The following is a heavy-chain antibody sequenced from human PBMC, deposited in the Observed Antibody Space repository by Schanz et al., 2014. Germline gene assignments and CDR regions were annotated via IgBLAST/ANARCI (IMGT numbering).Heavy chain of an antibody. CDR1: GFTFGDYA. CDR2: INTGVNT. V-gene: IGHV3-23*01. J-gene: IGHJ4*02. CDR3: AKVRYSSGWRGDYFDE. Sequence: EVQLLESGGGLVQPGGSLRLSCAASGFTFGDYAMTWVRQAPGKGLEWVSAINTGVNTYYADSVRGRFTMSRDNAKNTLYLQMNSLRAEDTAVYYCAKVRYSSGWRGDYFDEWGKGTLVTVAS. D-gene: IGHD6-25*01.